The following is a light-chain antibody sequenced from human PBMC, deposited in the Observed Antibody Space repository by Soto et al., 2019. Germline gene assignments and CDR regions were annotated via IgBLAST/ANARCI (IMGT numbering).Light chain of an antibody. CDR2: GAS. J-gene: IGKJ1*01. CDR1: QSVSSSY. Sequence: EIVLTQSPGTLSLSPGERATLSCRASQSVSSSYLAWYQQTPGQAPRLLIYGASSRATGIPDRFSGSGSGTDFTLTISRLEPEDFAVYYCQDYGSSRTFGQGTKVDI. V-gene: IGKV3-20*01. CDR3: QDYGSSRT.